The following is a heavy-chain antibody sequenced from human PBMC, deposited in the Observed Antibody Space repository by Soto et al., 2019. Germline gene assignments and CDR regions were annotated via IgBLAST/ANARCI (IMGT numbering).Heavy chain of an antibody. D-gene: IGHD3-16*02. J-gene: IGHJ4*02. CDR1: GGSISSSSYY. Sequence: PSETLSLTCTVSGGSISSSSYYWGWIRQPPGQGLEWIGSIYYSGSTYYNPSLKSRVTIYVDTSKNQFSLKLSSVTDADTAVYYCAGLMITFGGVVVCPIDYWGQGTLVTVSS. CDR3: AGLMITFGGVVVCPIDY. V-gene: IGHV4-39*01. CDR2: IYYSGST.